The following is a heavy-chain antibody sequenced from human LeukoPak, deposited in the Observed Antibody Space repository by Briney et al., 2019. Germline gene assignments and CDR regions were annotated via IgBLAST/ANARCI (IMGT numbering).Heavy chain of an antibody. CDR3: ARVGVSYGSGKGAFDI. CDR1: GFTFSSYS. J-gene: IGHJ3*02. V-gene: IGHV3-21*01. Sequence: PGGSLRLSCAASGFTFSSYSMNWVRQAPGKGLEWVSSISSSSSYIYYADSVKGRFTISRDNAKNSLYLQMNSLRAEDTAVYYCARVGVSYGSGKGAFDIWGQGTMVTVSS. CDR2: ISSSSSYI. D-gene: IGHD3-10*01.